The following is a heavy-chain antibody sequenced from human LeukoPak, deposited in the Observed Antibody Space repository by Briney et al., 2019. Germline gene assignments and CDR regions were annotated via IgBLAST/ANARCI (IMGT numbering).Heavy chain of an antibody. D-gene: IGHD2-21*02. CDR2: LSYDGSDK. V-gene: IGHV3-30*04. CDR3: ARCGGDCYSRGYFDY. Sequence: PGGSLRLSWAAPGFTFSSYTMNWSRQAPGKGLEGGAVLSYDGSDKYSADSVKGRFTISRDNSKNTLYLQMNSLRAEDTAVYYCARCGGDCYSRGYFDYWGQGTLVTVSS. CDR1: GFTFSSYT. J-gene: IGHJ4*02.